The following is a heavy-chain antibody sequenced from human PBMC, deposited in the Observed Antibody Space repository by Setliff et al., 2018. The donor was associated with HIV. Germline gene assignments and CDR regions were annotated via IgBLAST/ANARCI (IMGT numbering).Heavy chain of an antibody. J-gene: IGHJ5*02. CDR2: LHYSVSS. CDR3: ARHRSGNWYYFGFDP. Sequence: PSETLSLTCTVSGGSISSSSWSWSRQPPGKGLEWIGYLHYSVSSNYNPSLKSRVTISVDTSKNQFSLKLSSVTVADTAVYYCARHRSGNWYYFGFDPWGQGTLVTVSS. V-gene: IGHV4-59*08. D-gene: IGHD1-7*01. CDR1: GGSISSSS.